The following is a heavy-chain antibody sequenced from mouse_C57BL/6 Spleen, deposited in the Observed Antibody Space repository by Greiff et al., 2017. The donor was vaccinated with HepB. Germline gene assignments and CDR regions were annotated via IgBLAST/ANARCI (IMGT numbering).Heavy chain of an antibody. D-gene: IGHD2-4*01. V-gene: IGHV3-6*01. CDR1: GYSITSGYY. J-gene: IGHJ2*01. CDR2: ISYDGSN. Sequence: EVKLQESGPGLVKPSQSLSLTCSVTGYSITSGYYWNWIRQFPGNKLEWMGYISYDGSNNYNPSLKNRISITRDTSKNQFFLKLNSVTTEDTATYYCASHYDYEEDYFDYWGQGTTLTVSS. CDR3: ASHYDYEEDYFDY.